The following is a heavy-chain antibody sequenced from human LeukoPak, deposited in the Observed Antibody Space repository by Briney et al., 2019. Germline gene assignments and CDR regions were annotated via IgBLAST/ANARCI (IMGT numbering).Heavy chain of an antibody. CDR1: VGTFTSYA. CDR3: ARDVNRQFDH. J-gene: IGHJ4*02. Sequence: SVNVSSTASVGTFTSYAIGWVRQAPGQGLEWMGWIIPIFGTANYAHNFQGRATITTDESTTTAHMELSSLTSEDAAGACCARDVNRQFDHWGQETLVPLS. CDR2: IIPIFGTA. V-gene: IGHV1-69*05.